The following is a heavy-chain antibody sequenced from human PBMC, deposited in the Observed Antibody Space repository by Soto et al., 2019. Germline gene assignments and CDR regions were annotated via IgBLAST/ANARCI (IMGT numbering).Heavy chain of an antibody. J-gene: IGHJ4*02. Sequence: QVQLVESGGGVVQPGRSLRLSCAASGFTFSSYGMHWVRQAPGKGLEWVAVIWYDGSNKYYADSVKGRFTISRDNSKNTLYLQMSSPRAEDTAVYYCARWGIAAGDYWGQGTLVTVSS. V-gene: IGHV3-33*01. CDR3: ARWGIAAGDY. CDR2: IWYDGSNK. CDR1: GFTFSSYG. D-gene: IGHD6-13*01.